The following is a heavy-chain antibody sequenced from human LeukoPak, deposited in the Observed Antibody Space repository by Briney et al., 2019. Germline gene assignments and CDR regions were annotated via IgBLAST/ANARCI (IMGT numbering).Heavy chain of an antibody. CDR2: IYYSGST. J-gene: IGHJ5*02. Sequence: SETLSLTCTVSGGSISSSSYYWGWIRQPPGKGLEWIGSIYYSGSTYYNPSLKSRVTISVDTSKNQFSLKLSSVTAADTAVYYCARVMVRGDGNWFDPWGQGTLVTVSS. V-gene: IGHV4-39*01. D-gene: IGHD3-10*01. CDR3: ARVMVRGDGNWFDP. CDR1: GGSISSSSYY.